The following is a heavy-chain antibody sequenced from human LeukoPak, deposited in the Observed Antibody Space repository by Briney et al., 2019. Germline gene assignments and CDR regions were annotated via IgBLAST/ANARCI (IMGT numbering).Heavy chain of an antibody. CDR3: VRDYFCSGGSCDDCFDP. CDR2: ISTYNHEA. V-gene: IGHV1-18*01. J-gene: IGHJ5*02. D-gene: IGHD2-15*01. CDR1: GYTFADYC. Sequence: SVKVSCKASGYTFADYCISWVRQAPGQGLEWMAWISTYNHEANYARKFRGRVTMTTDTSTSTAYMELGILRSDDTAVYYCVRDYFCSGGSCDDCFDPWGQGTLVTVSS.